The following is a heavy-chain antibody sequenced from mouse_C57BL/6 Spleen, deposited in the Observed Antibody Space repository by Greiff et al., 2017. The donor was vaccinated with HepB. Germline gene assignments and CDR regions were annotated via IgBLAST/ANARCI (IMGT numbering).Heavy chain of an antibody. V-gene: IGHV10-1*01. CDR2: IRSKSNNYAT. D-gene: IGHD2-2*01. J-gene: IGHJ1*03. Sequence: EVQVVESGGGLVQPKGSLKLSCAASGFSLNTYAMNWVRQSPGKGLEWVARIRSKSNNYATYYADSVKDRFTISRDDSESMRYLQMNNWKTEDTAMYYCVRQKDGYPSRSFDVWGTGTTVTVSS. CDR3: VRQKDGYPSRSFDV. CDR1: GFSLNTYA.